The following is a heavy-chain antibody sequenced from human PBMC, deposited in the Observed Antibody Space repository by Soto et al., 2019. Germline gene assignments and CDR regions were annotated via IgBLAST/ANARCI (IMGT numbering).Heavy chain of an antibody. J-gene: IGHJ5*02. V-gene: IGHV4-30-4*01. D-gene: IGHD2-2*01. CDR2: IYYSGST. Sequence: TSETLSLTCTVSGGSISSGDYYWSWIRQPPGKGLEWIGYIYYSGSTYYNPSLKSRVTISVDTSKNQFSLKLSSVTAADTAVYYCAREGYCSSTSCYRLGWFDPWGQGTLVTVSS. CDR1: GGSISSGDYY. CDR3: AREGYCSSTSCYRLGWFDP.